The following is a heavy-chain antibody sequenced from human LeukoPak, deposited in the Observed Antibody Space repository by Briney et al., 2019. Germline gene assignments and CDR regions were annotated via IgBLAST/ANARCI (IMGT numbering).Heavy chain of an antibody. Sequence: GGPLRLSCAASGFTFSSYSMNWVRQAPGKGLEWVSYISSSSSTIYYADSVKGRFTISRDNAKNSLYLQMNSLRDEDTAVYYCARDSQKLRFLEWLLWFDYWGQGTLVTVSS. CDR2: ISSSSSTI. V-gene: IGHV3-48*02. CDR1: GFTFSSYS. J-gene: IGHJ4*02. D-gene: IGHD3-3*01. CDR3: ARDSQKLRFLEWLLWFDY.